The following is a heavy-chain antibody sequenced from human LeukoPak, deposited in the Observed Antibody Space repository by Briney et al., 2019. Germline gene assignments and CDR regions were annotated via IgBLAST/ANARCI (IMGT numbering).Heavy chain of an antibody. D-gene: IGHD4-23*01. V-gene: IGHV3-66*01. CDR2: IYSGGST. CDR3: ATDRKVGTWDPRFDY. Sequence: PGGSLRLSCAASGFTVSSNYMSWVRQAPGKGLEWVSVIYSGGSTYYADSVKGRFTISRDNSKNTLYLQMNSLRGEDTAVYYCATDRKVGTWDPRFDYWGQGALVTVSS. CDR1: GFTVSSNY. J-gene: IGHJ4*02.